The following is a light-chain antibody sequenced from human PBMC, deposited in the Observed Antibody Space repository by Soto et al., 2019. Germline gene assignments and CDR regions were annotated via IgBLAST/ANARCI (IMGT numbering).Light chain of an antibody. J-gene: IGKJ1*01. V-gene: IGKV3-20*01. CDR2: GAS. CDR1: QSVSNNY. Sequence: ESVLTQGPGTLSLSPGERATLSCRSSQSVSNNYLAWYQQKPGQAPRLLIYGASNRATGIPDRFSGSGSGTDFTLTISRLEPEDFAVYYCQQYGSSGTFGQGTKVDI. CDR3: QQYGSSGT.